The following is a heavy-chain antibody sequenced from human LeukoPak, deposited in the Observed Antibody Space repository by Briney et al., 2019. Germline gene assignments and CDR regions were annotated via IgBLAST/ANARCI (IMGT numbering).Heavy chain of an antibody. V-gene: IGHV3-15*01. D-gene: IGHD6-19*01. CDR2: IKSKTDGGTT. J-gene: IGHJ5*02. Sequence: PGGSLRLSCAASGFTFSNAWMSWVRQAPGKGLEWVGRIKSKTDGGTTDYAAPVKGRFTISRDDSKNTLYLQMNSLKTEDTAVYYCAREGIAVAGTGSERPWGQGTLVTVSS. CDR3: AREGIAVAGTGSERP. CDR1: GFTFSNAW.